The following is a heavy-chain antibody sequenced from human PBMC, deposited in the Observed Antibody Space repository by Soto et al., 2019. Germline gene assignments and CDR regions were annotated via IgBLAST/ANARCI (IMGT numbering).Heavy chain of an antibody. Sequence: PGGSPRLSCAGSGFTFGTYSMNWVRQAAGKGLEWIAYISYDSDTIQYADSVKGRFTISRDNAKNSLYLQMNSLRDEDTAVYYCARLYYDYVWGQGTTVTVSS. J-gene: IGHJ6*02. D-gene: IGHD3-3*01. CDR1: GFTFGTYS. V-gene: IGHV3-48*02. CDR3: ARLYYDYV. CDR2: ISYDSDTI.